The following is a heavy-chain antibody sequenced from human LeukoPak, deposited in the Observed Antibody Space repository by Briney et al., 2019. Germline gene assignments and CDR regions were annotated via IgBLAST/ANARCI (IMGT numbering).Heavy chain of an antibody. Sequence: GGSLRLSCAASGFTFSSYSMNWVRQAPGKGLEWVSYISSSSTIYYADSVKGRFTISRDNSKNTLYLQMNSLRAEDTAVYYCARQGYKTYYDFWSGYYAGSFDYWGQGTLVTVSS. J-gene: IGHJ4*02. D-gene: IGHD3-3*01. CDR2: ISSSSTI. V-gene: IGHV3-48*01. CDR1: GFTFSSYS. CDR3: ARQGYKTYYDFWSGYYAGSFDY.